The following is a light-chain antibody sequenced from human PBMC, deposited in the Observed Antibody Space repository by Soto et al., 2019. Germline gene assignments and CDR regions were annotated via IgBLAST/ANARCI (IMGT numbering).Light chain of an antibody. J-gene: IGKJ2*01. V-gene: IGKV3-15*01. CDR3: QQYNDWPPMYT. CDR2: GAS. Sequence: EIVMTQSPATLSMSPGERATLSCRATHNVNSNLAWYQHRPGQAPRLLIYGASIRPTGIPARFSGSGSGTEFTLTIDSLQSEDFAVYYCQQYNDWPPMYTFGQGTKLEIK. CDR1: HNVNSN.